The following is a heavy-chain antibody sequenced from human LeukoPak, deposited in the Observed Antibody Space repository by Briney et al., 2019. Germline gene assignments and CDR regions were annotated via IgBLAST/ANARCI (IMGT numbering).Heavy chain of an antibody. CDR2: IYDTGST. CDR1: GDSVSRYY. D-gene: IGHD6-13*01. V-gene: IGHV4-59*02. CDR3: ARATGIAAAGHFDY. Sequence: SETLSLTCTVSGDSVSRYYWSWIRQPPGRGLEWIGFIYDTGSTNYNPSFKSRVTISRDTAKNQVSLQLTSVSAADTAVYYCARATGIAAAGHFDYWGQGTLVTVSS. J-gene: IGHJ4*02.